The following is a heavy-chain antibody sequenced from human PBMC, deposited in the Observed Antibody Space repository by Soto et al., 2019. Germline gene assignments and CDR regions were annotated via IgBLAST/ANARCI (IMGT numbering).Heavy chain of an antibody. V-gene: IGHV3-23*01. Sequence: GGSLRLSCAASGFTFSSYAMSWVRQAPGKGLEWVSAISGSGGSTYYADSVKGRFTISRDNSKNTLYLQMNSLRAEDTAVYYCAKTLGRITIFGVVTEPSYGMDVWGQGTTVTVSS. CDR3: AKTLGRITIFGVVTEPSYGMDV. CDR2: ISGSGGST. CDR1: GFTFSSYA. D-gene: IGHD3-3*01. J-gene: IGHJ6*02.